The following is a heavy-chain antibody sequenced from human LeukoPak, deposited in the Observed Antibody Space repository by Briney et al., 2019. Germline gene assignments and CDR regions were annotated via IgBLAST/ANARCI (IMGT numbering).Heavy chain of an antibody. CDR3: ARRSGRYSSSWRH. CDR1: GGSISSYY. Sequence: SETLSLTCTVSGGSISSYYWSWIRQPPGKGLEWIGEINHSGSTNYNPSLKSRVTISVDTSKNQFSLKLSSVTAADTAVYYCARRSGRYSSSWRHWGQGTLVTVSS. D-gene: IGHD6-13*01. J-gene: IGHJ4*02. V-gene: IGHV4-34*01. CDR2: INHSGST.